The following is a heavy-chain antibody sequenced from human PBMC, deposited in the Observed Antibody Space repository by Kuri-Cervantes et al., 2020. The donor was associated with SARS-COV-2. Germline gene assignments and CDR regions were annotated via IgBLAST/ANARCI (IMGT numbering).Heavy chain of an antibody. CDR1: GFAFSSYA. CDR2: ISGSGGST. V-gene: IGHV3-23*01. D-gene: IGHD1-26*01. Sequence: GESLKISCAASGFAFSSYAMSWVRQAPGKGLEWVSAISGSGGSTYYTDSMKGRFTISRDNSKNALDLQINSLRAENTAIYYCAKGVWGATAYYMDVWGKGTTVTVSS. J-gene: IGHJ6*03. CDR3: AKGVWGATAYYMDV.